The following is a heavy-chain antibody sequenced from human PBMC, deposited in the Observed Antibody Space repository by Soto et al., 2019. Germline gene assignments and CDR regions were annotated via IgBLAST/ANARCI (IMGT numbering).Heavy chain of an antibody. D-gene: IGHD6-6*01. J-gene: IGHJ4*02. CDR3: EKDHAKSGAQLVSFVFDY. CDR1: GFTFSSYA. V-gene: IGHV3-23*01. CDR2: ISGSGGST. Sequence: EVQLLESGGGLVQPGGSLRLSCAASGFTFSSYAMSWVRQAPGKGLEWVSAISGSGGSTYYADSVKGRFTISRDNSKNTLYLQMNSLRDEDTAVYYFEKDHAKSGAQLVSFVFDYWVQGTLVTVSS.